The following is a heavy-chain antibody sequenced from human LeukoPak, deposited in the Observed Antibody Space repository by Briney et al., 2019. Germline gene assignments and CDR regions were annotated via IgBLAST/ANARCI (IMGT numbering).Heavy chain of an antibody. V-gene: IGHV3-21*04. CDR2: ISSSSSYI. D-gene: IGHD1-7*01. J-gene: IGHJ4*02. CDR1: GFTFSGYW. Sequence: GGSLRLSCAASGFTFSGYWMNWVRQAPGKGLEWVSSISSSSSYIYYADSVKGRFTISRDNAKNSLYLQMNSLRAEDTAVYYCAIGWITGTKGFDYWGQGTLVTVSS. CDR3: AIGWITGTKGFDY.